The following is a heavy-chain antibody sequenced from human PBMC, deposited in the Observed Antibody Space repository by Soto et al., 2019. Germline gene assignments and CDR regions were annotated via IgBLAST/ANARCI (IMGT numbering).Heavy chain of an antibody. V-gene: IGHV4-30-2*01. Sequence: SETLSLTXAVSGGSISSGGYSWSWIRQPPGKGLEWIGYIYHSGSTYYNPSLKSRVTISVDRSKNQFSLKLSSVTAADTAVYYCARVEGSGHDYGDYGGWFDPWGQGTLVTVSS. J-gene: IGHJ5*02. CDR1: GGSISSGGYS. D-gene: IGHD4-17*01. CDR2: IYHSGST. CDR3: ARVEGSGHDYGDYGGWFDP.